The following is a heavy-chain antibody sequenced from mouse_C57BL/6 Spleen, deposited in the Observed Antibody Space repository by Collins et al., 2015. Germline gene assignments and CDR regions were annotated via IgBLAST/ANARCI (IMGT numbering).Heavy chain of an antibody. V-gene: IGHV1-85*01. CDR2: IYPGDGST. CDR3: ARRKGYGNYVGVWSAY. CDR1: GYTFTSYD. J-gene: IGHJ3*01. D-gene: IGHD2-1*01. Sequence: HGQLQQSGPELVKPGASVKLSCKASGYTFTSYDINWVKQRPGQGLEWIGWIYPGDGSTNYNEKFKGKATLTVDTSSSTAYMELHSLTSEDSAVYFCARRKGYGNYVGVWSAYWGQGTLVTVSA.